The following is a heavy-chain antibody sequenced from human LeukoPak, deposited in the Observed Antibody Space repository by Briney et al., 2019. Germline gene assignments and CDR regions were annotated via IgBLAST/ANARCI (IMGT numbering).Heavy chain of an antibody. CDR1: GFTFSSYA. CDR2: IRYDGTNK. CDR3: TRNQGYCTGGGCYIDY. V-gene: IGHV3-30*02. Sequence: TGGSLRLSCAASGFTFSSYAMSWVRQAPGKGLEWVALIRYDGTNKYYTDSVKGRFTISKDNSKNTLYLQMNSLRAEDTAVYYCTRNQGYCTGGGCYIDYWGQGTLVTVSS. D-gene: IGHD2-8*02. J-gene: IGHJ4*02.